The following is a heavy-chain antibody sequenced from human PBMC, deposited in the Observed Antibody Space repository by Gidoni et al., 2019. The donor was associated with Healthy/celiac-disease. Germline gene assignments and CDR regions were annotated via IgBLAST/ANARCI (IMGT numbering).Heavy chain of an antibody. D-gene: IGHD3-22*01. Sequence: EVQLVESGGGLVKPGGSLRLSCAASGFTFSNAWMNWVRQAPGKGLEWVGRIKSKTDGGTTDYAAPVKGRFTISRDDSKNTLYLQMNSLKTEDTAVYYCTTPRGVYYYDSSGYQPFDPWGQGTLVTVSS. CDR3: TTPRGVYYYDSSGYQPFDP. CDR1: GFTFSNAW. J-gene: IGHJ5*02. V-gene: IGHV3-15*07. CDR2: IKSKTDGGTT.